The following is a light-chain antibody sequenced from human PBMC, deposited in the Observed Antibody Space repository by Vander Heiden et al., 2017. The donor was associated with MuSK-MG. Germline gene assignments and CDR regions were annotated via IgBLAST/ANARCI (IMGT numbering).Light chain of an antibody. CDR2: GAS. Sequence: DIVLAQSPGTLSLSPGDGATLSCRASETIGNMYLAWYQQIPGQAPRLLIYGASTRATGIPDRFSGRASETDFTLTISRLEPEDFAVYYCQYYGSSSFTFGQGTRLEIK. CDR1: ETIGNMY. V-gene: IGKV3-20*01. J-gene: IGKJ5*01. CDR3: QYYGSSSFT.